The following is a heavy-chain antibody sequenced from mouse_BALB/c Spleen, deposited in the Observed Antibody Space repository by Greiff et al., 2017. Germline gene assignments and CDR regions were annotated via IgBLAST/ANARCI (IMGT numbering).Heavy chain of an antibody. Sequence: QVQLQQPGAELVRPGASVKLSCKASGYTFTSYWINWVKQRPGQGLEWIGNIYPSDSYTNYNQKFKDKATLTVDKSSSTAYMQLSSPTSEDSAVYYCASGFAYWGQGTLVTVSA. V-gene: IGHV1-69*02. CDR2: IYPSDSYT. CDR1: GYTFTSYW. J-gene: IGHJ3*01. CDR3: ASGFAY.